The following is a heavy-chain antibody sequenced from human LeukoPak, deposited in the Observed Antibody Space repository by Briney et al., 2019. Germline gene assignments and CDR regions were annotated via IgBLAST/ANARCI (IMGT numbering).Heavy chain of an antibody. V-gene: IGHV3-23*01. CDR2: VSGSGGST. CDR1: GFTFSSYA. J-gene: IGHJ5*02. Sequence: GGSLRLSCAASGFTFSSYAMSWVRQAPGKGLEWVSAVSGSGGSTYYADSVRGRFTISRDNSKNTLYLQMNSLRAEDTAVYYCAKAYGTMVRGVPAPFDPWGQGTLVTVSS. D-gene: IGHD3-10*01. CDR3: AKAYGTMVRGVPAPFDP.